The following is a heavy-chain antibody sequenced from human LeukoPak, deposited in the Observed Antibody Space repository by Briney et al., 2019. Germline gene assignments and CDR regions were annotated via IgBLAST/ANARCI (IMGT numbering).Heavy chain of an antibody. CDR2: IYYSGST. Sequence: SETLSLTCTVSGGSISSYYWSWIRQPPGKGLEWIGYIYYSGSTNYNPSLKSRVTISVDTSKNQFSLKLSSVTAADTAVYYCARVPIAAAGRNAFDIWGQGTMVTVSS. CDR3: ARVPIAAAGRNAFDI. D-gene: IGHD6-13*01. CDR1: GGSISSYY. V-gene: IGHV4-59*12. J-gene: IGHJ3*02.